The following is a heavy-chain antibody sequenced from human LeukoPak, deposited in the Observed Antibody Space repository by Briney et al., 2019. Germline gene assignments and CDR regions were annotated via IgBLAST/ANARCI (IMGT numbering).Heavy chain of an antibody. D-gene: IGHD1-14*01. Sequence: PSETLSLTCAVSGGSISSGGYSWSWIRQPPGKGLEWIGYIYHSGSTYYNPSLKSRVTISVDRSKNQFSLKLSSVTAADTAVYYCARFTGMTLYGMDVWGQETTVTVSS. V-gene: IGHV4-30-2*01. CDR1: GGSISSGGYS. CDR2: IYHSGST. J-gene: IGHJ6*02. CDR3: ARFTGMTLYGMDV.